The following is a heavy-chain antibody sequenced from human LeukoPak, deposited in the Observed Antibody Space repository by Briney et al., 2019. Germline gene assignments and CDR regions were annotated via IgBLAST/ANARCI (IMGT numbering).Heavy chain of an antibody. Sequence: PGGSLRLSCAASGFTLSSYDMNWVRQAPGKGLEWVSYISSSSGIMYYADSVKGRFTISRDNAKNSLFLQMNSLRAEDTAVYYCARSYSGNSDLNYWGQGTLVAVSS. J-gene: IGHJ4*02. CDR1: GFTLSSYD. D-gene: IGHD4-23*01. V-gene: IGHV3-48*01. CDR2: ISSSSGIM. CDR3: ARSYSGNSDLNY.